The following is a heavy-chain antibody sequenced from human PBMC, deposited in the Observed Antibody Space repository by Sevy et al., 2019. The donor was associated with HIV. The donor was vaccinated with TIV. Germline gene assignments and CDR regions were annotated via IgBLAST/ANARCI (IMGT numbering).Heavy chain of an antibody. J-gene: IGHJ1*01. CDR1: GFTFNRYS. Sequence: LRLSCAASGFTFNRYSMHWVRQAPGKGLEWVATISFDATNKHYPDSVKGRFTISRDNFQNSLFLQMDSLRPEDTAVYYCALERLSSDVAEYFQNWGQGTLVTVSS. V-gene: IGHV3-30-3*01. CDR2: ISFDATNK. CDR3: ALERLSSDVAEYFQN. D-gene: IGHD1-1*01.